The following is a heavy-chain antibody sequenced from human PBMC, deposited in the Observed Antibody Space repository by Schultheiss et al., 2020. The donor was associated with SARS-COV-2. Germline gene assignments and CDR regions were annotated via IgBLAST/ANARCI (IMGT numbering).Heavy chain of an antibody. J-gene: IGHJ4*02. Sequence: GESLKISCAASGFSFGNYWMTWVRQAPGKGLEWVANIHRDGSVNYYVDSVKGRFTVSRDNAKNSLYLQMDRVRAEDTAVYYCARDRDVSHGDNGPYYDVNDYWGQGTLVTVSS. CDR2: IHRDGSVN. CDR1: GFSFGNYW. CDR3: ARDRDVSHGDNGPYYDVNDY. D-gene: IGHD4-23*01. V-gene: IGHV3-7*03.